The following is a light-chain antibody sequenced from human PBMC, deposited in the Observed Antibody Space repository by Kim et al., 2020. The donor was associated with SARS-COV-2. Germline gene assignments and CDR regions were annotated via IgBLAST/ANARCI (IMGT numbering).Light chain of an antibody. CDR1: QSVRSNY. CDR2: GAS. Sequence: PGERATLSCGARQSVRSNYLAWYQHKRGQAPRLLIYGASSRATGVPDRFSGSGSGTDFTLTISRLEPEDFAVYYCHQYGSSTRTFGQGTKVDIK. V-gene: IGKV3-20*01. CDR3: HQYGSSTRT. J-gene: IGKJ1*01.